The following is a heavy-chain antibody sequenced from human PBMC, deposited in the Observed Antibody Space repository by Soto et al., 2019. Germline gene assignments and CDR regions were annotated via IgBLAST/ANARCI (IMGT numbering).Heavy chain of an antibody. V-gene: IGHV1-18*01. CDR3: ARDDCSGDTCYLGH. D-gene: IGHD2-15*01. J-gene: IGHJ4*02. CDR1: GVTLSSYT. CDR2: ISPYNGHT. Sequence: GASVTVCCKASGVTLSSYTISWVRQDPGQGLEWMGWISPYNGHTKYAQKLQDRITMTTDTSTSTAYMELRSLRSDDTAVYYCARDDCSGDTCYLGHWGQGTLVTVSS.